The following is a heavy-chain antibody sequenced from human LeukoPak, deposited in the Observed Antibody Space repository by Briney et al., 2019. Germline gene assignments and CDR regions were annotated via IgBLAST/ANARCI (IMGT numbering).Heavy chain of an antibody. V-gene: IGHV1-24*01. CDR1: GYTLTELS. D-gene: IGHD5-18*01. CDR3: ATDPLGYSYVYVIDY. Sequence: ASVKVSCKVSGYTLTELSMHWVRQAPGKGLEWMGGFDPEDGETIYAQKFQGRVTMTEDTSTDTAYMELSSLRSEDTAVYYCATDPLGYSYVYVIDYWAREPWSPSPQ. CDR2: FDPEDGET. J-gene: IGHJ4*02.